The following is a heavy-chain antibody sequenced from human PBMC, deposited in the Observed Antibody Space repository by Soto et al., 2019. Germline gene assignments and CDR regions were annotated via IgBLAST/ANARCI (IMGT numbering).Heavy chain of an antibody. Sequence: EVQLVESGGGLVQPGRSLRLSCTGSGFTFGDYAMSWFRQAPGKGLEWVGFIRSKPYGVTAEYAASVKGRSTISRDDTKSIAYLQMNSLTTEETAVYYCARGTWEMATIRTETSWGQGTPATVSS. V-gene: IGHV3-49*03. D-gene: IGHD5-12*01. CDR3: ARGTWEMATIRTETS. CDR2: IRSKPYGVTA. CDR1: GFTFGDYA. J-gene: IGHJ5*02.